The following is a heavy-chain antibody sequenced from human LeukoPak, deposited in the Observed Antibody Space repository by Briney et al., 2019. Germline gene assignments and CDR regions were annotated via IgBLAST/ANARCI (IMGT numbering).Heavy chain of an antibody. CDR3: ARDSYFDSSGYFIEDY. D-gene: IGHD3-22*01. V-gene: IGHV1-69*04. CDR2: IIPILGIA. CDR1: GGTFSSYA. J-gene: IGHJ4*02. Sequence: SVKVSCKASGGTFSSYAISWVRQAPGQGLEWMERIIPILGIANYAQKFQGRVTITADKSTSTAYMELSSLRSEDTAVYYCARDSYFDSSGYFIEDYWGQGTLVTVSS.